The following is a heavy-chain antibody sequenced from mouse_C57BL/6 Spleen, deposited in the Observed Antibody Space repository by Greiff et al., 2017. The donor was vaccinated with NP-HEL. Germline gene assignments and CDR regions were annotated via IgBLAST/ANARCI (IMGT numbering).Heavy chain of an antibody. CDR1: GFTFSSYG. D-gene: IGHD2-4*01. CDR2: ISSGGSYT. V-gene: IGHV5-6*01. Sequence: EVQLVESGGDLVKPGGSLKLSCAASGFTFSSYGMSWVRQTPDKRLEWVATISSGGSYTYYPDSVKGRFTISRDNAKNTLYLQMSSLKSEDTARYYCARQGDYGVYAMDYWGQGTSVTVSS. CDR3: ARQGDYGVYAMDY. J-gene: IGHJ4*01.